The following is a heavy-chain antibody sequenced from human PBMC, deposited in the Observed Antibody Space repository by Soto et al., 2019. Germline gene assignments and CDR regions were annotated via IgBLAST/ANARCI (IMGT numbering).Heavy chain of an antibody. D-gene: IGHD2-2*01. CDR3: AKRYCSSPSCYDGYGMDV. CDR1: GFTFSSYA. CDR2: ISGSGGST. V-gene: IGHV3-23*01. J-gene: IGHJ6*02. Sequence: EVQLLESGGGLVQPGGSLRLSCAASGFTFSSYAMNWVRQAPGKGLEWVSTISGSGGSTYFADSVKGRFTISRDNSKNPVYMQMNSLRAVDTGVYYCAKRYCSSPSCYDGYGMDVWGQGTTVTVSS.